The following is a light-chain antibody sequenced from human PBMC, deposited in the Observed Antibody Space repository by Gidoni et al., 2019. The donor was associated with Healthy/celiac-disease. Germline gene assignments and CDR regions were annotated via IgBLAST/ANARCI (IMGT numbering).Light chain of an antibody. J-gene: IGKJ1*01. CDR2: WAS. CDR3: QQYYSTPPWT. CDR1: QSVLYSSNNKTY. Sequence: DIGMTQSPDSLSVSLGERATINCKSSQSVLYSSNNKTYLAWYQQKPGQPPKLLIYWASTRESGVPDRFSGSGSGTDFTLTISSLQAEDVAVYYCQQYYSTPPWTFGQGTKVEIK. V-gene: IGKV4-1*01.